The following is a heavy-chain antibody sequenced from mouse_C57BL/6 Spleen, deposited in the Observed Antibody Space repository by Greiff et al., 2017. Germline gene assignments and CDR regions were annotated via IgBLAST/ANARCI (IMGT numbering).Heavy chain of an antibody. CDR2: IYPGGGYT. J-gene: IGHJ4*01. CDR1: GYTFTNYW. Sequence: LQESGAELVRPGTSVKMSCKASGYTFTNYWIGWAKQRPGHGLEWIGDIYPGGGYTNYNEKFKGKATLTADKSSSTAYMQFSSLTSEDSAIYYCARGGSFYAMDYWGQGTSVTVSS. CDR3: ARGGSFYAMDY. V-gene: IGHV1-63*01.